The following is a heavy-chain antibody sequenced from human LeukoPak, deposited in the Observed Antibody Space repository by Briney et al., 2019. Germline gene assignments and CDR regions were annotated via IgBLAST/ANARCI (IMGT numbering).Heavy chain of an antibody. Sequence: SVKVSCKASGGTFSSYAISWVRQAPGQGLEWMGGITPIFGTANYAQKFQGRVTITADKSTSTAYMELSSPRSEDTAVYYCARARGYSYGYYYYYYMDVWGKGTTVTVSS. CDR1: GGTFSSYA. V-gene: IGHV1-69*06. CDR3: ARARGYSYGYYYYYYMDV. J-gene: IGHJ6*03. CDR2: ITPIFGTA. D-gene: IGHD5-18*01.